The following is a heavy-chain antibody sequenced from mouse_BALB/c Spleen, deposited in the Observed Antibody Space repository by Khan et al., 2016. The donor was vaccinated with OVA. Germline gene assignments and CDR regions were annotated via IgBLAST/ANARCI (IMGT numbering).Heavy chain of an antibody. V-gene: IGHV3-8*02. CDR2: ILYSGST. J-gene: IGHJ3*01. CDR3: ARSTYRYAFAY. Sequence: EVELVESGPSLVKPSQTLSLTCSVTGDSITSGYWCWIRKFPGNKLEYMGYILYSGSTYYNPSLISRISITRHTSQNQYYLQLNSVTTEDTATYYSARSTYRYAFAYWGQGTLVTVSA. CDR1: GDSITSGY. D-gene: IGHD2-14*01.